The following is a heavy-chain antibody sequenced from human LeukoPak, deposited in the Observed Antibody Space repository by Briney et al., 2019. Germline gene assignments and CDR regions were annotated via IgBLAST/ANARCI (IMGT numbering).Heavy chain of an antibody. J-gene: IGHJ3*02. D-gene: IGHD4-17*01. CDR3: AGEDGDDNDAFDI. CDR1: GYTFTGYY. CDR2: INPNSGGT. V-gene: IGHV1-2*02. Sequence: ASVKVSCKASGYTFTGYYMHWVRQAPGQGLEWMGWINPNSGGTNYAQKFQGRVTMTRDTSISTAYMELSRLRSDDTAVYYCAGEDGDDNDAFDIWGQGTMVTVSS.